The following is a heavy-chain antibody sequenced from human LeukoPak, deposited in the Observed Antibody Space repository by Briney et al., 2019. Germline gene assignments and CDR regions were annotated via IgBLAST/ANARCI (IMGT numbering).Heavy chain of an antibody. J-gene: IGHJ4*02. D-gene: IGHD2-15*01. Sequence: GGSRGLSWAASGFTFSSYAISWVRQPPGKGLVWVSAISDSGGSTYYADSVKGRFTISRDNSKNTLYLQMNSLRAEDTAVYYCAKLACSGGGCGTDYWGQGTLVTVSS. CDR3: AKLACSGGGCGTDY. V-gene: IGHV3-23*01. CDR2: ISDSGGST. CDR1: GFTFSSYA.